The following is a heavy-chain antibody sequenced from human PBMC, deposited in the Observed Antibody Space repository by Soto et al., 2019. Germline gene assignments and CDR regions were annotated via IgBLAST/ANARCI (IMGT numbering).Heavy chain of an antibody. CDR2: ISYDGSNK. D-gene: IGHD2-21*02. CDR1: GFTFSSYA. J-gene: IGHJ2*01. Sequence: VQLVESGGGVVQPGRSLRLSCAASGFTFSSYAMHWVRQAPGKGLEWVAVISYDGSNKYYADSVKGRFTISRDNSKNTLYLQMNSLRAEDTAVYYCARSVGGNSFDWYFDLWGRGTLVTVSS. V-gene: IGHV3-30-3*01. CDR3: ARSVGGNSFDWYFDL.